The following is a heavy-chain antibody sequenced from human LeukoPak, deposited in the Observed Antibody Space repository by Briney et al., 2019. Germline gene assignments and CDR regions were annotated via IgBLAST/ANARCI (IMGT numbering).Heavy chain of an antibody. CDR1: GFTFGSYA. D-gene: IGHD3-22*01. CDR2: ISYDGSKI. V-gene: IGHV3-30*04. CDR3: ARTSMIAIDN. Sequence: GGSLRLSCAASGFTFGSYAMHWLRQAPGKGLECAAVISYDGSKIYYEDSVKGRFTISRDNSKNTLYLEMNSLRPEETAVYYCARTSMIAIDNWGQGTLVTVS. J-gene: IGHJ4*02.